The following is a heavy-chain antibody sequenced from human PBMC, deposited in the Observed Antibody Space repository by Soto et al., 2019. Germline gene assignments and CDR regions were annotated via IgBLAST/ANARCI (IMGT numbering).Heavy chain of an antibody. CDR1: GYTFTSYG. D-gene: IGHD3-22*01. V-gene: IGHV1-18*01. CDR2: ISAYNGNT. J-gene: IGHJ4*02. CDR3: ARVSFLEHKYYDSSGYLVTFDY. Sequence: QVQLVQSGAEVKKPGASVKVSCKASGYTFTSYGISWVRQAPGQGLEWMGWISAYNGNTNYAQKLQGRVTMTTDTSTSTAYMELRSLRSDDTAVYYCARVSFLEHKYYDSSGYLVTFDYWGQGTLVTVSS.